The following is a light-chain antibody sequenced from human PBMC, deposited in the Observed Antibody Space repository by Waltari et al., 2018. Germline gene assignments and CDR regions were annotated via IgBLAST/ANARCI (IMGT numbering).Light chain of an antibody. Sequence: SYELTQPPSVSVSPGQTASITCSGNKLGDKYACWYQQKPGQSPVVVLYQDTKRPSGIPERLSGSNSGNTATLTIVGTQAMDEADYYCQAWDTSTYHVVFGGGTKLTVL. V-gene: IGLV3-1*01. CDR2: QDT. CDR3: QAWDTSTYHVV. CDR1: KLGDKY. J-gene: IGLJ2*01.